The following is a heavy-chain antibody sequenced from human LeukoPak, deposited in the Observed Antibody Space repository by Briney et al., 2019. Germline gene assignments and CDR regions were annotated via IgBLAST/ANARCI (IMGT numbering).Heavy chain of an antibody. V-gene: IGHV3-21*01. D-gene: IGHD3-22*01. Sequence: GGSLRLSCAASGFTFSSYSMNWVRQAPGKGLEWVSSISSSSSYIYYADSVKGRFTISRDDAKNSLYLQMNSLRAEDTAVYYCASRVVYYYDSSGSLDDYWGQGTLVTVSS. CDR2: ISSSSSYI. J-gene: IGHJ4*02. CDR1: GFTFSSYS. CDR3: ASRVVYYYDSSGSLDDY.